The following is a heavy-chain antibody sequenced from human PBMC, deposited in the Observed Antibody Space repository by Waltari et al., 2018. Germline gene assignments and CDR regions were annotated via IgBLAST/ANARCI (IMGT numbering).Heavy chain of an antibody. CDR2: VKFNSEKI. CDR1: GFRFDASA. CDR3: VKGHYYDNNGYFDY. Sequence: EVQLVESGGSLVQPGRSLRLRCADSGFRFDASAMHWVRQSPGKGLEWVSCVKFNSEKINYADSLKGRFTISRDNAKNSLYLQINSLRAEDTALYYCVKGHYYDNNGYFDYWGQGTLVTVSS. V-gene: IGHV3-9*01. D-gene: IGHD3-22*01. J-gene: IGHJ4*02.